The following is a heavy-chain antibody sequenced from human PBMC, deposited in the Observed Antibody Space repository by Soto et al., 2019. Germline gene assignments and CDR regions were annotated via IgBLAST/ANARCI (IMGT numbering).Heavy chain of an antibody. D-gene: IGHD3-10*01. CDR2: INPGTGDT. Sequence: QVRLVQSGAEVKKPGASVKISCRASGYTFTTYTILWLRQAPGQRPEWMAWINPGTGDTKYSENLQGRVSVTRDRSTNTAYMELRNLRSEATAIYYYEMKQPGPQFGWAWAVHVWGKGTKVTVSS. J-gene: IGHJ3*01. CDR3: EMKQPGPQFGWAWAVHV. V-gene: IGHV1-3*01. CDR1: GYTFTTYT.